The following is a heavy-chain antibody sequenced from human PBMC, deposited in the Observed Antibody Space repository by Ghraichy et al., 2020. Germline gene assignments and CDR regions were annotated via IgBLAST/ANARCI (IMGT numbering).Heavy chain of an antibody. J-gene: IGHJ3*02. CDR3: AKGRDYYDSSGYYFNAFDI. V-gene: IGHV3-23*01. CDR1: AFTFSSYA. CDR2: IRGSGSST. D-gene: IGHD3-22*01. Sequence: GESLNISCAASAFTFSSYAMTWVRQAPGKGLEWVSTIRGSGSSTYYTDSVKGRFTISRDNSKNTLYLQMNSLRAEDTAVYYCAKGRDYYDSSGYYFNAFDIWGQGTLVTVSS.